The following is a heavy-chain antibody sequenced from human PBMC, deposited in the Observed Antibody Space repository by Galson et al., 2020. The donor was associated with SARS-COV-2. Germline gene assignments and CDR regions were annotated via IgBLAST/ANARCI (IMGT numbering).Heavy chain of an antibody. V-gene: IGHV3-21*01. D-gene: IGHD3-16*01. Sequence: GESLKISCVASGFTFSDYTMNWVRQAPGKGLEWVSSIFGSGSHRYYADSVKGRFTISRDSAKNSLYLQMNSLGADDTAVYYCARDLGPAPMIKWYFDLWGRGALVTVSS. CDR3: ARDLGPAPMIKWYFDL. CDR2: IFGSGSHR. CDR1: GFTFSDYT. J-gene: IGHJ2*01.